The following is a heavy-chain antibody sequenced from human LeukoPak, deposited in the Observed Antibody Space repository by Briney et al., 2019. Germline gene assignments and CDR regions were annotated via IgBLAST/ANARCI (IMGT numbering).Heavy chain of an antibody. CDR3: ALAPNSNWFDF. Sequence: SETLSLTCTVSGDSTSNFYWNWIRQSPGKGLEWIGNIHHSGSSVYNPSLKSRGTISIDTSRRQFFLKLASVTAADTAVYFCALAPNSNWFDFWGPGTLVTVSS. J-gene: IGHJ5*01. CDR1: GDSTSNFY. CDR2: IHHSGSS. V-gene: IGHV4-59*03. D-gene: IGHD2-8*01.